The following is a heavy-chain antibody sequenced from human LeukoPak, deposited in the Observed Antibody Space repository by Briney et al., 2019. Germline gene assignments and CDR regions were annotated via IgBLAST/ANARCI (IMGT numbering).Heavy chain of an antibody. Sequence: GGSLRLSCAASGFTFSDYYMSWIRQAPGKGLEWVSYMSTSDSPIYYTDSVKGRFTISRDNSKNTLYLQMNSLRAEDTAVYYCARGPSGYHNTGGQGTLVTVSS. J-gene: IGHJ4*02. CDR2: MSTSDSPI. V-gene: IGHV3-11*04. D-gene: IGHD5-12*01. CDR1: GFTFSDYY. CDR3: ARGPSGYHNT.